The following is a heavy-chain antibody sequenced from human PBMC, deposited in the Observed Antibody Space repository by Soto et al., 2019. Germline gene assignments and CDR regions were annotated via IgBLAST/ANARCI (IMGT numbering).Heavy chain of an antibody. J-gene: IGHJ5*02. CDR3: ARGPGINWFDP. V-gene: IGHV3-13*01. D-gene: IGHD1-1*01. Sequence: EVQLVESGGGLVQPGGSLRISCAASGFTFSSYDMHWVRQATGKGLEWVSAIGTAGDTYYPGSVKGRFTISRENAKNSLYLQMNSLRAEDTAVYYCARGPGINWFDPWGQGTLVTVAS. CDR1: GFTFSSYD. CDR2: IGTAGDT.